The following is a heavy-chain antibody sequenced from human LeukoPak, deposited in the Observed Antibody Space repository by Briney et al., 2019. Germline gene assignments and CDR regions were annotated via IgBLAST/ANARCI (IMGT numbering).Heavy chain of an antibody. D-gene: IGHD3-22*01. CDR1: GFTFSSYW. V-gene: IGHV3-7*03. CDR3: ARERVQYYYDSSGYYYVGAFDI. J-gene: IGHJ3*02. Sequence: GGSLRLSCAASGFTFSSYWMSWVRQAPGKGLEWVANIKQDGSEKYYVDSAKGRFTISRDNAKNSLYLQMNSLRAEDTAVYYCARERVQYYYDSSGYYYVGAFDIWGQGTMVTVSS. CDR2: IKQDGSEK.